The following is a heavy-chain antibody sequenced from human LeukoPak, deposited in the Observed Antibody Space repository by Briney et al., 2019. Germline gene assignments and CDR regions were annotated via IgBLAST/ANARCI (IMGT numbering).Heavy chain of an antibody. J-gene: IGHJ4*02. D-gene: IGHD3-22*01. Sequence: SETLSLTCTVSGGSISSSSYYWGWIRQPPGKGPEWIGSIYYSGSTYYNPSLKSRVTISVDTSKNQFSLKLSSVTAADTAVYYCARLGNYYDSSGYYDLFDYWGQGTLVTVSS. CDR1: GGSISSSSYY. V-gene: IGHV4-39*01. CDR2: IYYSGST. CDR3: ARLGNYYDSSGYYDLFDY.